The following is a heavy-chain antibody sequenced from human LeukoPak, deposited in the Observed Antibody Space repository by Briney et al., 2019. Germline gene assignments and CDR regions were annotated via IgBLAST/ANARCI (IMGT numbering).Heavy chain of an antibody. CDR2: IYYSGST. J-gene: IGHJ4*02. V-gene: IGHV4-39*01. CDR1: GGSIRSSSYY. CDR3: ARPVYDSSGYFLY. D-gene: IGHD3-22*01. Sequence: SETLSLTCTVSGGSIRSSSYYWGWIRQPPGKGLEWIGSIYYSGSTYYNPSLRSRVTISADTSKNQFSLKLSSVTAADTAVYYCARPVYDSSGYFLYWGQGTLVTVS.